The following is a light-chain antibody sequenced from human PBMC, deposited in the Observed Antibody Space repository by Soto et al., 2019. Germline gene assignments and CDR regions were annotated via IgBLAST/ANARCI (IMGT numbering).Light chain of an antibody. V-gene: IGKV4-1*01. CDR3: QQSHSRWT. CDR1: QSSLHRPTNKHY. CDR2: AAS. J-gene: IGKJ1*01. Sequence: DIVMTQSPDSLAVSLGEKATINCKSSQSSLHRPTNKHYLGWYQQKPGKAPTLLICAASTLQSGVQSRFSGSGSGTDFPLHISSLQPEDFETYHCQQSHSRWTFGQGTKVDIK.